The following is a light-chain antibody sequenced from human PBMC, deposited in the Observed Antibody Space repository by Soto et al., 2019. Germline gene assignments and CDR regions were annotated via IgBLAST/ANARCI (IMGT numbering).Light chain of an antibody. J-gene: IGKJ1*01. V-gene: IGKV3-20*01. CDR1: QSLTNNY. Sequence: EIVLTQSPGPLSLSPGERATLSCRARQSLTNNYFSWYQQKPGRALRLLIDGASTRATGIQDRFSGSGSGTDFTLTISRLEPEDVAVYYCQQYEAVVTFGQGTKVEI. CDR3: QQYEAVVT. CDR2: GAS.